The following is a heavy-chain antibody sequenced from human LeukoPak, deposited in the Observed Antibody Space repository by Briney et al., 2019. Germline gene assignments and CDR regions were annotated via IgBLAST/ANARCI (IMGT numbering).Heavy chain of an antibody. V-gene: IGHV1-8*03. J-gene: IGHJ4*02. D-gene: IGHD5-18*01. CDR2: MNPNSGNT. CDR1: GYTFTSYD. CDR3: AREDTAMVTFDY. Sequence: ASVKVSCKASGYTFTSYDINWVRQATGQGLEWMGWMNPNSGNTGCAQKFQGRVTITRNTSISTAYMELSSLRSEDTAVYYCAREDTAMVTFDYWGQGTLVTVSS.